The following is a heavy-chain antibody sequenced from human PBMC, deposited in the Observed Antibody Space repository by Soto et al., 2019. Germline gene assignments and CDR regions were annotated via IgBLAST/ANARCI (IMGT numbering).Heavy chain of an antibody. CDR3: AKDIWDSSGLDAFDI. V-gene: IGHV3-9*01. Sequence: EVQLVESGGGLVQPGRSLRLSCAASGFTFDDYAMHWVRQAPGKGLEWVSGISWNSGSIGYADSVKGRFTISRDNAKNSLYLQMNSLRAEGTALYYCAKDIWDSSGLDAFDIWGQGTMVTVSS. CDR1: GFTFDDYA. CDR2: ISWNSGSI. D-gene: IGHD6-19*01. J-gene: IGHJ3*02.